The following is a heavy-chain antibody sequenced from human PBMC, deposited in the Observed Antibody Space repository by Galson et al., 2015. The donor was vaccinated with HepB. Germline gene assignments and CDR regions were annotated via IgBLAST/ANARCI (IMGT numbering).Heavy chain of an antibody. Sequence: SVKVSCKASGYTFTSYAMHWVRQAPGQRLEWMGWINAGNGNTKYSQKFQGRVTITRNTSASTAYMELSSLRSEDTAVYYCARVGYCSGGSCYHAGVTDYWGQGTLVTVSS. CDR1: GYTFTSYA. D-gene: IGHD2-15*01. V-gene: IGHV1-3*01. CDR2: INAGNGNT. CDR3: ARVGYCSGGSCYHAGVTDY. J-gene: IGHJ4*02.